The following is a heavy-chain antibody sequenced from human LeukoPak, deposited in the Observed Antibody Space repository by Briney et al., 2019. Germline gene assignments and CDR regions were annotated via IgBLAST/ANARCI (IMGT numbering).Heavy chain of an antibody. CDR2: IYTSGST. Sequence: PSETLSLTCTVSGDSISSGDYYWSWIRQPAGKGLEWIGRIYTSGSTNYNPSLKSRVTMSVDTSKNQFSLKLSSVTAADTAVYYCARVTTWYFDLWGRGTLVTVSS. CDR3: ARVTTWYFDL. V-gene: IGHV4-61*02. J-gene: IGHJ2*01. CDR1: GDSISSGDYY. D-gene: IGHD4-11*01.